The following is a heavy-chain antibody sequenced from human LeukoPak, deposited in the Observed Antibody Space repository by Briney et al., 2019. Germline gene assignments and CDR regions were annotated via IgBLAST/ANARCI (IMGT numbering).Heavy chain of an antibody. D-gene: IGHD3-22*01. Sequence: ASVKVSCKASGYTFTSYAMHWVRQALGQRLEWMGWINAGNGNTKYSQKFQGRVTITRDTSASTAYMELSSLRSEDTAVYYCARDYDSSGYPGPFDYWGQGTLVTVSS. CDR3: ARDYDSSGYPGPFDY. CDR2: INAGNGNT. CDR1: GYTFTSYA. V-gene: IGHV1-3*01. J-gene: IGHJ4*02.